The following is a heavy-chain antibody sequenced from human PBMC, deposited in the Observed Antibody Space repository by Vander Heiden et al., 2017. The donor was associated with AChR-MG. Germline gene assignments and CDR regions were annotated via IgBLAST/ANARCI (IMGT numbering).Heavy chain of an antibody. J-gene: IGHJ6*02. CDR2: IYPGDSDT. V-gene: IGHV5-51*01. D-gene: IGHD1-26*01. CDR3: ARRDFSGRFSYYVMDV. Sequence: EVQLVQSGAEVKKPGESLKISCKGSGYSFTNDWIGWGRQMPGKGLEWMGIIYPGDSDTRYSPSFQGQVTISADKSISTAYLQWSSLKASDTAMYYCARRDFSGRFSYYVMDVWGQGTAVTVSS. CDR1: GYSFTNDW.